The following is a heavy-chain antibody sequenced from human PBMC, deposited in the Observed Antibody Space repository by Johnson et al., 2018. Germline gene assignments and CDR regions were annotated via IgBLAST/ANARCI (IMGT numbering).Heavy chain of an antibody. Sequence: QVQLVQSGGGVVQPGRSLRLSCAASGFTFSNYGMHWVRQAPGTGLEWVALISYDGSNKYYADSVRGRFTISRDNSKNTLSLRMNSLTAEDTAVFYCAKDGQPYDSSGYYFDNWGQGTLVTVSS. J-gene: IGHJ4*02. D-gene: IGHD3-22*01. CDR3: AKDGQPYDSSGYYFDN. V-gene: IGHV3-30*18. CDR1: GFTFSNYG. CDR2: ISYDGSNK.